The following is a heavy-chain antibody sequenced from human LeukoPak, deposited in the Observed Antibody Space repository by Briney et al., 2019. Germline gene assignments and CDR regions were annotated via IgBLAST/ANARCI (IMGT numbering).Heavy chain of an antibody. J-gene: IGHJ4*02. CDR2: ISGPGGGT. D-gene: IGHD3-22*01. Sequence: LSLTCTVSGGSISSGDYYWSWVRQAPGKGLEWVSGISGPGGGTYYGDSVKGRFTISRDNSKNTVHLQMNSLRAEDTAIYYCATEYYYDSSGYYPRNMGYWGQGTLVTVSS. CDR1: GGSISSGDYY. V-gene: IGHV3-23*01. CDR3: ATEYYYDSSGYYPRNMGY.